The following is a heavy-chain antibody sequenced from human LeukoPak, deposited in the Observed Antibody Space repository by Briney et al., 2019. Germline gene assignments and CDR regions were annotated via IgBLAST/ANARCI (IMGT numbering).Heavy chain of an antibody. CDR3: ARGDCSSTSCYGQGHLGYMDV. J-gene: IGHJ6*03. V-gene: IGHV3-21*01. D-gene: IGHD2-2*01. CDR1: GFTFSSYS. Sequence: PGGSLRLSCAASGFTFSSYSMNWVRQAPGKGLEWVSSISSSSSYIYYADSVKGRFTISRDNAKNSLYLQMNSLRAEDTAVYYCARGDCSSTSCYGQGHLGYMDVWGRGTTVTVSS. CDR2: ISSSSSYI.